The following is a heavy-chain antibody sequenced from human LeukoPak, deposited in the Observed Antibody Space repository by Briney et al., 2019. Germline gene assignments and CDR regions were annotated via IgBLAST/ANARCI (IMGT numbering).Heavy chain of an antibody. J-gene: IGHJ6*03. CDR2: ISSNGGST. CDR3: ARDPPRIAARPFYCYYYMDV. V-gene: IGHV3-64*01. Sequence: PGGSLRLSCAASGFTFSSYAMHWVRQAPGKGLEYVSAISSNGGSTYYANSVKGRFTISRDNSKNTLYLQMGSLRAEDMAVYYCARDPPRIAARPFYCYYYMDVWGKGTTVTVSS. CDR1: GFTFSSYA. D-gene: IGHD6-6*01.